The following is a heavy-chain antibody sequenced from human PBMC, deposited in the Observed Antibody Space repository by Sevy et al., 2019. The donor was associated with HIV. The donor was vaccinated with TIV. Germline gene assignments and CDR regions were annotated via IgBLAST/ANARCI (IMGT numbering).Heavy chain of an antibody. CDR2: IKQDGNEK. J-gene: IGHJ3*02. D-gene: IGHD6-6*01. Sequence: GGSLRLSCAGSGFTFSGYWMSWVRQAPGKGLEWVANIKQDGNEKYYVDSVKGRFTISRDNAKSSLYLQMNSRRAEDTAVYYCARAYSSSSAFDIWGQGTMVTVSS. CDR1: GFTFSGYW. CDR3: ARAYSSSSAFDI. V-gene: IGHV3-7*04.